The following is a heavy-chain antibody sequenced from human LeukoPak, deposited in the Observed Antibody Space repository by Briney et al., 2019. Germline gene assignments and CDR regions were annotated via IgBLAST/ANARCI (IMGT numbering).Heavy chain of an antibody. J-gene: IGHJ4*02. CDR3: ARGLYQLLTRPFDY. D-gene: IGHD2-2*01. Sequence: PSENLSLTCTVSGCSISSSSYYWRWIRQPPGKGLEWIGSIYYSGSTYYNPSLKSRVTISVDTSKNQFSLKLSSVTAADTAVYYCARGLYQLLTRPFDYWGQGTLVTVSS. V-gene: IGHV4-39*07. CDR1: GCSISSSSYY. CDR2: IYYSGST.